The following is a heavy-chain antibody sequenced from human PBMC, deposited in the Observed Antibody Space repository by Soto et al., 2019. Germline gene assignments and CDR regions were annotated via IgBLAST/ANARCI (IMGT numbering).Heavy chain of an antibody. D-gene: IGHD4-17*01. V-gene: IGHV2-5*02. Sequence: QITLKESGPTLVKPTQTLTLTCTFSGFSLSTSGVGVGWIRQPPGKALEWLAVIYWDDTKHYNPSLKSRLSSTKHTSHTQVVLTMTNMDPVDTATYYCAHKGYGDYPLASWGQGTLVTVSS. CDR1: GFSLSTSGVG. J-gene: IGHJ4*02. CDR2: IYWDDTK. CDR3: AHKGYGDYPLAS.